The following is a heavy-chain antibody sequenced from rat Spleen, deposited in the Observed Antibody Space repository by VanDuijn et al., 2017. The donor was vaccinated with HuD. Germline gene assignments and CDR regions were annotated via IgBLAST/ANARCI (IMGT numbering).Heavy chain of an antibody. V-gene: IGHV3-1*01. Sequence: EVQLQESGPGLVKPSQSLSLTCSVTGYSITRNYWGWIRKFPGNKMEWMGYISYSGSTSYNPSLKSRISITRDTSKNQFFLQLNSVTTEDTATYYCARGEATRPHMGAWGQGASVTVSS. CDR2: ISYSGST. CDR1: GYSITRNY. D-gene: IGHD1-4*01. J-gene: IGHJ4*01. CDR3: ARGEATRPHMGA.